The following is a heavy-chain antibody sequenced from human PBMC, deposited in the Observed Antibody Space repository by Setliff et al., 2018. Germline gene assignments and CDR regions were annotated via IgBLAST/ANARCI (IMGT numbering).Heavy chain of an antibody. Sequence: PGESLRLSCVASGFTFDNYWMGWVRQPPGKGLEWVASIKPDGSETYYVDSVKGRFTISRDNSKNTLYLQMGSLRAEDMAVYYCARAAYSTRWYGYYYYMDVWGKGTTVTVSS. V-gene: IGHV3-7*04. CDR3: ARAAYSTRWYGYYYYMDV. J-gene: IGHJ6*03. D-gene: IGHD6-13*01. CDR1: GFTFDNYW. CDR2: IKPDGSET.